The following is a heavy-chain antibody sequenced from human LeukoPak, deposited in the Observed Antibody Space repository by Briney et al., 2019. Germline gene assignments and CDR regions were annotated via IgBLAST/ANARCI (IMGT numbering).Heavy chain of an antibody. D-gene: IGHD6-19*01. V-gene: IGHV4-34*01. J-gene: IGHJ2*01. Sequence: SETLSLTCAVYGGSFSGYYWSWIRQPPGKGLEWIGEINHGGSTNYNPSLKSRVTISVDTSKNQFSLRLSSVTAADTAVYYCARVLEGSSGQHWYFNLWGRGTLVTVSS. CDR1: GGSFSGYY. CDR2: INHGGST. CDR3: ARVLEGSSGQHWYFNL.